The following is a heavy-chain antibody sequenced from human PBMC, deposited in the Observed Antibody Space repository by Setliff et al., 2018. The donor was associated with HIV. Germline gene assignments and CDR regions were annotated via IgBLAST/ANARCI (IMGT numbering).Heavy chain of an antibody. CDR1: GYTFTSYG. V-gene: IGHV1-18*01. Sequence: ASVKVSCKASGYTFTSYGITWVRQAPGQGLEWMGWISVYNGNTSYAQKLQGRVTMTTDTSTSTAYMELRSLRSDDTAVYYCARNYGSGSYYQRDAFDVWGQGTMVTVSS. D-gene: IGHD3-10*01. CDR3: ARNYGSGSYYQRDAFDV. J-gene: IGHJ3*01. CDR2: ISVYNGNT.